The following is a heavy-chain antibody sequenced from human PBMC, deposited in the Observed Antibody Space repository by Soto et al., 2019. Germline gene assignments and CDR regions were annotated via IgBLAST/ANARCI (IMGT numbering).Heavy chain of an antibody. D-gene: IGHD4-4*01. CDR3: TRLDYSHRTGDY. J-gene: IGHJ4*02. Sequence: EVQLVESGGGLVQPGGSLKLSCAASGFTFSGSAMHWVRQASGKGLEWVGRIRSKANSYATAYAASVKGRFTISRDDSKNTAYLQMNSLKTEDTAVYYCTRLDYSHRTGDYWGQGTLVTVSS. CDR1: GFTFSGSA. V-gene: IGHV3-73*01. CDR2: IRSKANSYAT.